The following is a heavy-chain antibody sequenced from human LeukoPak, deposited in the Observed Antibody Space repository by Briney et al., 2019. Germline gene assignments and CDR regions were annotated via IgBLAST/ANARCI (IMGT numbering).Heavy chain of an antibody. CDR1: GGSISSYY. J-gene: IGHJ3*02. V-gene: IGHV4-59*04. Sequence: PSETLSLTCTVSGGSISSYYWSWIRQPPGKGLEWIGYIYYSGSTYYNPSLKSRVTISVDTSKNQFSLKLSSVTAADTAVYYCAQNGAYYYDSSGPLGAFDIWGQGTMVTVSS. CDR2: IYYSGST. D-gene: IGHD3-22*01. CDR3: AQNGAYYYDSSGPLGAFDI.